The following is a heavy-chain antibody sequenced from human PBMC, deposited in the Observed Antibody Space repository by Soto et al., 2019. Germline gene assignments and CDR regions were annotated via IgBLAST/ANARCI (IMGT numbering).Heavy chain of an antibody. CDR3: ARAFSSGWTPVAAFDI. V-gene: IGHV3-74*01. CDR2: INSDGSST. Sequence: GGSLRLSCAASGFTFSSYWMHWVRQAPGKGLVWVSRINSDGSSTSYADSVKGRFTISRDNAKNTLYLQMNSLRAEDTAVYYCARAFSSGWTPVAAFDIWGQGTMVTVSS. CDR1: GFTFSSYW. D-gene: IGHD6-19*01. J-gene: IGHJ3*02.